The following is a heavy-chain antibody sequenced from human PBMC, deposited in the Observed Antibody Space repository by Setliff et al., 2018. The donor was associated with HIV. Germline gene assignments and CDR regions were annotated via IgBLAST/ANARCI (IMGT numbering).Heavy chain of an antibody. CDR1: ASSISSGYY. Sequence: ETLSLTCAVSASSISSGYYWGWIRQPPGKGLEWIGSIYHSGSIYYNPSLKSRVTISVDTSKNQFSLKLSSVTAADTAVYYCARHDGTYCGGDCYLLGYFDLWGRGTLVTVSS. J-gene: IGHJ2*01. CDR2: IYHSGSI. V-gene: IGHV4-38-2*01. CDR3: ARHDGTYCGGDCYLLGYFDL. D-gene: IGHD2-21*02.